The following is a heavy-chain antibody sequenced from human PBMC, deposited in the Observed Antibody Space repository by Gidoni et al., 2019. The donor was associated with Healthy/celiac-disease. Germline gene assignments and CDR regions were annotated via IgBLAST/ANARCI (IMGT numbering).Heavy chain of an antibody. CDR1: GYSFTSYW. Sequence: EVQLVQTGAEVQTPGESLKISCMGSGYSFTSYWISWVRQLPGEGLEWMGRIDPIDSYTSYSTSVQGHVTISSDKSISTAYLQWRCVNASDTAMYYCAIEYSGCYYGMDVWGQGTPVTVSS. V-gene: IGHV5-10-1*03. CDR3: AIEYSGCYYGMDV. D-gene: IGHD3-9*01. J-gene: IGHJ6*02. CDR2: IDPIDSYT.